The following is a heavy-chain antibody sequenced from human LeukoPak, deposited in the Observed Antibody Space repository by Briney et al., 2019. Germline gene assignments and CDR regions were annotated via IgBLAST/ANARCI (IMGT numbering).Heavy chain of an antibody. CDR3: ARDRYSYGPRDFDY. D-gene: IGHD5-18*01. CDR2: ISSSGSTI. V-gene: IGHV3-48*03. J-gene: IGHJ4*02. Sequence: GGSLRLSCAASGFTFSSYEMNWVRQAPGKGLEWVSYISSSGSTIYYADSVKGRFTIPRDNSKNTLYLQMNSLRAEDTAVYYCARDRYSYGPRDFDYWGQGTLVTVSS. CDR1: GFTFSSYE.